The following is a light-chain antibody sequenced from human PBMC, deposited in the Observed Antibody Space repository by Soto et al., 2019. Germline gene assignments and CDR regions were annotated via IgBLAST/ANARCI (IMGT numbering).Light chain of an antibody. V-gene: IGKV3-15*01. CDR3: QQYINWPRT. J-gene: IGKJ1*01. CDR2: GAS. CDR1: QSVSSN. Sequence: IVMTQSPATLSVSPGERANLSCRASQSVSSNLAWYQQKPGQAPRLLIYGASTRATGIPARFSGSGSGTEFTLTISSLKSEDFAVYYCQQYINWPRTFGQGTKVDIK.